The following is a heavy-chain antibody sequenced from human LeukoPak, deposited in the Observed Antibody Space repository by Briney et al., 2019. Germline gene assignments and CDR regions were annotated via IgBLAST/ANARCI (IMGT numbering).Heavy chain of an antibody. D-gene: IGHD5-12*01. V-gene: IGHV3-21*01. Sequence: GGSLRLSCAASGFTFSSYCMNWVRQAPGKGLEWVSSISSSSSYIYYADSVKGRFTISRDNAKNSLYLQMNSLRAEDTAVYYCAREGRRLRFRYFDLWGRGTLVTVSS. CDR1: GFTFSSYC. CDR3: AREGRRLRFRYFDL. J-gene: IGHJ2*01. CDR2: ISSSSSYI.